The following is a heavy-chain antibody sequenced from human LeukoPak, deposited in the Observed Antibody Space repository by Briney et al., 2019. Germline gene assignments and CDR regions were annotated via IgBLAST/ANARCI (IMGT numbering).Heavy chain of an antibody. Sequence: GGSLRLSCAASGFTINGYSLIWVRQAPGKGLEWISFITTRSNTIYYADSVKGRFTISRDNSKNMLNLQMNSLRVEDTALYYCAKDQNYESSGYYGGFDCWGQGTLVTVSS. CDR3: AKDQNYESSGYYGGFDC. J-gene: IGHJ4*02. CDR2: ITTRSNTI. V-gene: IGHV3-48*01. D-gene: IGHD3-22*01. CDR1: GFTINGYS.